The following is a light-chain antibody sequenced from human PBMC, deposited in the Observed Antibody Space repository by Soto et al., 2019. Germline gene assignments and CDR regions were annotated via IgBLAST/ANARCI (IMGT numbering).Light chain of an antibody. Sequence: DIQMTQSPSTLSGSVGDRVTITCRASQSISSYLNWYQQKPGKAPNLLIYVASSLQSEVPSRFSGSGSGTDFTLTITSLQPEDFATYYCQQSYGTPITFGQGTRLEIK. CDR1: QSISSY. J-gene: IGKJ5*01. V-gene: IGKV1-39*01. CDR3: QQSYGTPIT. CDR2: VAS.